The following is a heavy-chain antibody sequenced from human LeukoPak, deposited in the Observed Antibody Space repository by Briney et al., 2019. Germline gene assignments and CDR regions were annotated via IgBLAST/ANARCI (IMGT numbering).Heavy chain of an antibody. V-gene: IGHV5-51*01. Sequence: GESLKISCKGSGYSFINYWIGWVRQMPGKGLEWMGIIYPGDSDTRYSPSFQGQVTISADKSISTAYLQWSSLKASDTAMYYCARAPGRGYSHGSYYFDYWGQGTLVTVSS. CDR3: ARAPGRGYSHGSYYFDY. CDR1: GYSFINYW. CDR2: IYPGDSDT. D-gene: IGHD5-18*01. J-gene: IGHJ4*02.